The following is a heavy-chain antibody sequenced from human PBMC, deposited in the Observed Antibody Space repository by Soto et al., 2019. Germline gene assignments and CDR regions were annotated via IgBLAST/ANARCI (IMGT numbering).Heavy chain of an antibody. J-gene: IGHJ4*02. D-gene: IGHD6-19*01. CDR1: VGSVGSGRYY. Sequence: PSETLSLTCTVSVGSVGSGRYYWSWIRQPPGKGLEWIGYIYYSGSTKYNPSLKSRVTISVDTSKNQFSLKLSSMTAADTAVYYCARSGSGSGWLGGQGTLVTVSS. V-gene: IGHV4-61*01. CDR2: IYYSGST. CDR3: ARSGSGSGWL.